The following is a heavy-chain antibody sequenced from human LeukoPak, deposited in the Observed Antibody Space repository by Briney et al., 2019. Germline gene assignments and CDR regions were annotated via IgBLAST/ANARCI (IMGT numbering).Heavy chain of an antibody. V-gene: IGHV4-59*01. J-gene: IGHJ4*02. Sequence: PSETLSLTCTVSVGSISSYYWSGIRQPPGKGLEWIGYIYYSGSTNYNPSLKSRVTISVDTSKDQFSLKLSSVTAADTAVYYCARFAPGQWLVDYWGQGTLVTVSS. CDR1: VGSISSYY. CDR2: IYYSGST. D-gene: IGHD6-19*01. CDR3: ARFAPGQWLVDY.